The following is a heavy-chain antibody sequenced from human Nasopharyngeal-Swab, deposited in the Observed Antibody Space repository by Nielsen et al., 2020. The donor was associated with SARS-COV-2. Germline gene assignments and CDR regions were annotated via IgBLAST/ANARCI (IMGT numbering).Heavy chain of an antibody. CDR3: ARGFRRSQLLPGWFDP. J-gene: IGHJ5*02. D-gene: IGHD2-2*01. V-gene: IGHV4-30-4*01. Sequence: WSRQPPGKGLEWIGYIYYSGSTYYNPSPKSRVTISVDTSKNQFSLKLSSVTAADTAVYYCARGFRRSQLLPGWFDPWGQGTLVTVSS. CDR2: IYYSGST.